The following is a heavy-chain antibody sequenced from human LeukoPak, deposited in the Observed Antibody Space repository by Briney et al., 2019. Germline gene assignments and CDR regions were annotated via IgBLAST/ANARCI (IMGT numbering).Heavy chain of an antibody. CDR3: ATTNLSPYYMDV. V-gene: IGHV3-48*01. D-gene: IGHD2-8*01. J-gene: IGHJ6*03. Sequence: GGSLRLSCAASGFTFSSYEMNWVRQAPGKGLEWVSYISSSSSTIYYADSVKGRFTISRDNAKNSLYLQMNSLRAEDTAVYYCATTNLSPYYMDVWGKGTTVTVSS. CDR2: ISSSSSTI. CDR1: GFTFSSYE.